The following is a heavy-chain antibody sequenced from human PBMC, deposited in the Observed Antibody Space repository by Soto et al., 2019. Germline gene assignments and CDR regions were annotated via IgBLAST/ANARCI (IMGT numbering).Heavy chain of an antibody. D-gene: IGHD6-13*01. CDR2: IYWDDDK. Sequence: SGPTLVNPTQTLTLTCTFSGFSLSTSGVGVGWIRQPPGKALEWLALIYWDDDKRYSPSLKSRLTITKDTSKNQVVLTMTNMDPVDTATYYCAHSSTHPSISWPNYYYYYYGMDVWGQGT. J-gene: IGHJ6*02. CDR3: AHSSTHPSISWPNYYYYYYGMDV. CDR1: GFSLSTSGVG. V-gene: IGHV2-5*02.